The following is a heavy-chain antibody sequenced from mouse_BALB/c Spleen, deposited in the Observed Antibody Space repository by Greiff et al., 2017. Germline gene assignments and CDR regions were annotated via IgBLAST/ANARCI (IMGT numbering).Heavy chain of an antibody. CDR1: GISITTGNYR. CDR3: ARYYYGSSYSDWYFDV. J-gene: IGHJ1*01. D-gene: IGHD1-1*01. V-gene: IGHV3-5*02. CDR2: IYYSGTI. Sequence: DVQLQESGPGLVKPSQTVSLTCTVTGISITTGNYRWSWIRQFPGNKLEWIGYIYYSGTITYNPSLTSRTTITRDTSTNQFFLEMNSLTAEDTATYYCARYYYGSSYSDWYFDVWGAGTTVTVSS.